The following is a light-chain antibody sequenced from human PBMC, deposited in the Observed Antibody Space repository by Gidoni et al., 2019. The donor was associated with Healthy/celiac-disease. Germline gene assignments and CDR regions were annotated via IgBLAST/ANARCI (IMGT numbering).Light chain of an antibody. Sequence: EIVITQSPATLSVSPGERATLSCRASQSVSSNLAWYQQKPGQAPRLLIYGASTRATGIPARFSGSGSGTEFTLTISSLQSEDFAVYYCQQYNNWPLRFGQGTKVEIK. V-gene: IGKV3-15*01. CDR2: GAS. CDR3: QQYNNWPLR. CDR1: QSVSSN. J-gene: IGKJ1*01.